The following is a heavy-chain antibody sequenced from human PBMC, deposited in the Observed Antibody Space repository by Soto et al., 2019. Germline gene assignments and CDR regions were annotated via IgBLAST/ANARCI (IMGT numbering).Heavy chain of an antibody. CDR2: INPSGGST. CDR1: VYTFTSYY. D-gene: IGHD6-13*01. J-gene: IGHJ4*02. Sequence: XSVKVSCKASVYTFTSYYMHWVRQAPGQGLEWMGIINPSGGSTSCAQKFQGRVTMTRDTSTSTVYMELSSLRSEDTAVYYCARGPPRIAAAGTGVYWGQGTLVTVSS. CDR3: ARGPPRIAAAGTGVY. V-gene: IGHV1-46*01.